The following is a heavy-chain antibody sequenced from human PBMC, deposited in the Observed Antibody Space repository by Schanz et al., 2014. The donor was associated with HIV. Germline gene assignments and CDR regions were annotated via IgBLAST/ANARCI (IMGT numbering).Heavy chain of an antibody. CDR2: IIPIFGTA. D-gene: IGHD4-17*01. J-gene: IGHJ4*02. V-gene: IGHV1-69*01. Sequence: QVQLVQSGAEVKKPGSSVKVSCKASGGTFSIYAISWVRQAPGQGLEWMGGIIPIFGTANYAQKFQGRVSINADEFTNTADMDLSSLRSDDTAIYYCARSRYGDYPYYFDYWGQGTRVIVSS. CDR1: GGTFSIYA. CDR3: ARSRYGDYPYYFDY.